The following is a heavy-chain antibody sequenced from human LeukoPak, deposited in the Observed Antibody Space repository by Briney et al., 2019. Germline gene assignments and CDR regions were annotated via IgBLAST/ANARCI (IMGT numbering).Heavy chain of an antibody. V-gene: IGHV3-23*01. Sequence: SGGSLRLSCAASGFTFGNFAMSWVRQAPGKGLEWVSSISGSGGGTYYVDSVKGRFTISRDNSKNTLYLQMNSLRAEDTAMYYCAKTPYSSDRYGYWFDPWGQGTLVTVSS. CDR1: GFTFGNFA. CDR3: AKTPYSSDRYGYWFDP. D-gene: IGHD6-25*01. J-gene: IGHJ5*02. CDR2: ISGSGGGT.